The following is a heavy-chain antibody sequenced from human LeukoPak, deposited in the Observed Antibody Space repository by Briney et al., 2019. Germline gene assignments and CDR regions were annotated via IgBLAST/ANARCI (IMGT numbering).Heavy chain of an antibody. CDR3: ARAGTTIPFMDV. CDR1: GFTFSSYS. D-gene: IGHD1/OR15-1a*01. CDR2: ISSSSSYI. Sequence: GGSLRLSCAASGFTFSSYSMNWVRQAPGKGLKWVSSISSSSSYIYYADSVKGRFTISRDNAKNSLYLQMNSLRAEDTAVYYCARAGTTIPFMDVWGQGTTVTVSS. V-gene: IGHV3-21*01. J-gene: IGHJ6*02.